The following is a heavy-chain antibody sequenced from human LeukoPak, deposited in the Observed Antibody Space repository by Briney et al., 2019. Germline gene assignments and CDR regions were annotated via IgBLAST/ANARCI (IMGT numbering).Heavy chain of an antibody. D-gene: IGHD3-22*01. CDR3: AKLSYYDSSGYPFDY. CDR2: ISGSGGST. V-gene: IGHV3-23*01. J-gene: IGHJ4*02. Sequence: GGSLRLSCAASGFTFSSYAMSWVRQAPGKGLEWVSAISGSGGSTYYADSVKGRFTISRDNSKNTLYLQMNSLRAEDTAVYYCAKLSYYDSSGYPFDYWGQGTLVTVSS. CDR1: GFTFSSYA.